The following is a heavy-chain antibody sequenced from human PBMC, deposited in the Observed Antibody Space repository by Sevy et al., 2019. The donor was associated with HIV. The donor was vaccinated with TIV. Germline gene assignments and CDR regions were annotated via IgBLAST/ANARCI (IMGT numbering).Heavy chain of an antibody. CDR1: GFTFDDYT. CDR3: AKGYYYDSSGYYS. V-gene: IGHV3-43*01. CDR2: ISWDGGST. D-gene: IGHD3-22*01. J-gene: IGHJ4*02. Sequence: GGSLRLSCAASGFTFDDYTMHWVRQAPGKGLEWVSLISWDGGSTYYADSVKGRFTISRDNSNNSLYLQMNSLRTEDTALYYCAKGYYYDSSGYYSWGQGTLVTVSS.